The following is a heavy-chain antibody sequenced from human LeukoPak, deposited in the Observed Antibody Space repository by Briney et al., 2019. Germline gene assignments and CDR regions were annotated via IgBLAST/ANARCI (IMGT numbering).Heavy chain of an antibody. CDR2: ISGSGGST. D-gene: IGHD5-18*01. CDR3: AKAVDTAMVRDAFDI. CDR1: GFTFSSYA. J-gene: IGHJ3*02. Sequence: GGSLRLSCAASGFTFSSYAMSGVRQAPGKGLEWVSPISGSGGSTYYADSVKGRFTISRDNSKNTLYLQMNSLRAEDTAVYYCAKAVDTAMVRDAFDIWGQGTMVTVSS. V-gene: IGHV3-23*01.